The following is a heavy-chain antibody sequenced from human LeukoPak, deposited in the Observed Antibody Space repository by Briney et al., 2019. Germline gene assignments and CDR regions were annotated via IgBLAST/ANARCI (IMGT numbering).Heavy chain of an antibody. V-gene: IGHV5-51*01. CDR2: VYPATSDT. CDR3: ARPGMTGIMRSFDY. Sequence: GESLKISCKGSGYSFPNYWIGWVRQMPGKGLEWIGIVYPATSDTTYSPSFQGQVTISADKSISTAYLQWSSLKASDTAMYYCARPGMTGIMRSFDYWGQGTPVTVSS. CDR1: GYSFPNYW. D-gene: IGHD1-20*01. J-gene: IGHJ4*02.